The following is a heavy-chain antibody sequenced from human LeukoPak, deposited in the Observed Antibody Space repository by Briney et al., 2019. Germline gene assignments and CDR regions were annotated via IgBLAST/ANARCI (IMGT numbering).Heavy chain of an antibody. D-gene: IGHD1-26*01. CDR3: TTDSPAVGATVL. Sequence: GSLRLSCAASGFTFSNAWMSWVRQAPGKGLEWVGRIKSKTDGGTTDYAAPVKGRFTISRDDSKNTLYLQMNSLKTEDTAVYYCTTDSPAVGATVLWGQGTLVTVSS. CDR2: IKSKTDGGTT. J-gene: IGHJ4*02. V-gene: IGHV3-15*01. CDR1: GFTFSNAW.